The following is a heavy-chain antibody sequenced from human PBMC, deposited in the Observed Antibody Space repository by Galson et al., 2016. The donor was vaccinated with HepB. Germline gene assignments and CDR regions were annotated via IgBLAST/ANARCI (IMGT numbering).Heavy chain of an antibody. D-gene: IGHD3-10*01. J-gene: IGHJ4*02. CDR1: GFTFVNYA. CDR2: ISNDGSHA. Sequence: SLRLSCAASGFTFVNYAFHWDRQTPGKGLEWVAVISNDGSHAFYADSARGRFTISRDDSTNTVYLQMNSLRGEDTAAYFCATNRWFGGLSQVDNWGQGTLVTVSS. V-gene: IGHV3-30*04. CDR3: ATNRWFGGLSQVDN.